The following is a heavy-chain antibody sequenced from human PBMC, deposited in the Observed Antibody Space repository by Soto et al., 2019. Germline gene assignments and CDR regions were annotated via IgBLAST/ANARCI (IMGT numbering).Heavy chain of an antibody. D-gene: IGHD4-4*01. J-gene: IGHJ6*02. CDR1: GFTFSSYG. CDR3: ARDHSPVTRPHYYYYYGMDV. Sequence: PGGSLRLSCAASGFTFSSYGMHWVRQAPGKGLEWVAVIWYDGSNKYYADSVKGRFTISRDNSKNTLYLQMNSLRAEDTAVYYCARDHSPVTRPHYYYYYGMDVWGQGTTVTVSS. V-gene: IGHV3-33*01. CDR2: IWYDGSNK.